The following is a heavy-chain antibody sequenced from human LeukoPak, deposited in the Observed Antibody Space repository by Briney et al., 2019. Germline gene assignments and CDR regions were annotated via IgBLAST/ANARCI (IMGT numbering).Heavy chain of an antibody. J-gene: IGHJ4*02. CDR1: GYTFSSYG. CDR2: ISAYDGNT. V-gene: IGHV1-18*04. CDR3: ARDRLGYSYGSGSFPGFFDY. D-gene: IGHD3-10*01. Sequence: GASVKVSCKASGYTFSSYGISWVRQAPGQGLEWMGWISAYDGNTNYAQKLQGRVTMTTDTSTSTAYMELRSLRSDDTAVYYCARDRLGYSYGSGSFPGFFDYWGPGTLVTVSS.